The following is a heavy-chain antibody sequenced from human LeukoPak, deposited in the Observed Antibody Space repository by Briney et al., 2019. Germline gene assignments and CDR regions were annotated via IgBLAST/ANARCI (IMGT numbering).Heavy chain of an antibody. CDR1: GGSFSGYY. CDR3: ARLLGYCSSTSCRFQRFDP. CDR2: INHSGST. D-gene: IGHD2-2*01. J-gene: IGHJ5*02. Sequence: SETLSLTCAVSGGSFSGYYWSWIRQPPGKGLEWIGEINHSGSTNYNPSLKSRVTISVGTSKNQFSLKLSSVTAADTAVYYCARLLGYCSSTSCRFQRFDPWGQGTLVTVSS. V-gene: IGHV4-34*01.